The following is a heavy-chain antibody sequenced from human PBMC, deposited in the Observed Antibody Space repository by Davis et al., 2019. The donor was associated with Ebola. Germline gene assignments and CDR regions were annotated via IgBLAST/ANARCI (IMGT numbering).Heavy chain of an antibody. V-gene: IGHV3-30*18. CDR3: AKDLFLSGSSDLVYYYYGMDV. Sequence: PGGSLRLSCAASGLTSSSYGMHWVRQAPGKGLEWVAVLSYDGSKKYYADSVKGRFTISRDNSKNTLYLQMNSLRAEDTAVYYCAKDLFLSGSSDLVYYYYGMDVWGQGTTVTVSS. D-gene: IGHD3-10*01. CDR2: LSYDGSKK. CDR1: GLTSSSYG. J-gene: IGHJ6*02.